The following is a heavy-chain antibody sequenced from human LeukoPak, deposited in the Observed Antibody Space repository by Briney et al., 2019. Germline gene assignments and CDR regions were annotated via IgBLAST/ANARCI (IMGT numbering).Heavy chain of an antibody. Sequence: PGGSLRLSCAASGSTFNTYWMGWVRQAPGKGLEWVANIKQDGSEKLYVDSVEGRFTISRDNAKNSLYRQMNSLRGENTAVYFCARGYDGVVYFHYCGEGTLATVSA. CDR3: ARGYDGVVYFHY. V-gene: IGHV3-7*01. J-gene: IGHJ1*01. CDR1: GSTFNTYW. D-gene: IGHD2-8*01. CDR2: IKQDGSEK.